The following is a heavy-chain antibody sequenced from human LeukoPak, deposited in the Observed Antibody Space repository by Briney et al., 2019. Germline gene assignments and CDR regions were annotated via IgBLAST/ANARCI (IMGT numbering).Heavy chain of an antibody. J-gene: IGHJ5*02. CDR2: IGSSGRTI. V-gene: IGHV3-11*04. D-gene: IGHD3-22*01. Sequence: GGSLRLSCAASGFTFSDYYMSWIRQAPGKGLEWVSYIGSSGRTIYYADSVKGRFTISRDNAKNSLYLQMNSLRAEDTAVYYCARDLGQYYDTSDNWFDPWGQGTLVTVSS. CDR1: GFTFSDYY. CDR3: ARDLGQYYDTSDNWFDP.